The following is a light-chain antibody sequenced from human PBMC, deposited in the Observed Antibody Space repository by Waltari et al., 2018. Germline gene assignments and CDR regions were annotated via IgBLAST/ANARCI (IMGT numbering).Light chain of an antibody. CDR2: DVS. V-gene: IGLV2-14*01. CDR1: TSDIGVYNY. Sequence: QSALTHPASVSGSPGQSITISCTGTTSDIGVYNYVPWYQQHPGKAPKLMIFDVSNRPSGVSNRFSGSKSGNTASLTISGLQSEDEADYYCSSYTSSSTLVFGTGTKVTVL. CDR3: SSYTSSSTLV. J-gene: IGLJ1*01.